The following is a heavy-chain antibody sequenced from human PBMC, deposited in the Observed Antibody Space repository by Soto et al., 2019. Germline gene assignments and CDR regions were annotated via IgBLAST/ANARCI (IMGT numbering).Heavy chain of an antibody. J-gene: IGHJ6*03. V-gene: IGHV3-23*01. CDR1: GFTFSNYG. D-gene: IGHD3-10*01. CDR3: VKFRGRAYPYYYMDV. Sequence: DVQLLESGGGLVQWGGSLRLSCVTSGFTFSNYGMTWVRQAPGKGLEWVSYGGSGGSRYYAESVKGRFTIARDNSKNTLSLEMNSLRAEDTATYFCVKFRGRAYPYYYMDVWGKGTTVTVSS. CDR2: GGSGGSR.